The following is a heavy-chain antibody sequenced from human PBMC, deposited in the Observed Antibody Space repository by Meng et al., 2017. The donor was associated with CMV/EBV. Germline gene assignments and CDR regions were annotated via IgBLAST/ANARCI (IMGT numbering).Heavy chain of an antibody. CDR1: GFTFSSYA. Sequence: GESLKISCAASGFTFSSYAMSWVRQAPGKGLEWVSSISGSGCSTYYADSVKGRFTISRDNSKNTLYLQMNRLRAEDTAVYYCAKDRTPLRQTIFGVVTAGDYWGQGTLVTVSS. CDR2: ISGSGCST. V-gene: IGHV3-23*01. J-gene: IGHJ4*02. D-gene: IGHD3-3*01. CDR3: AKDRTPLRQTIFGVVTAGDY.